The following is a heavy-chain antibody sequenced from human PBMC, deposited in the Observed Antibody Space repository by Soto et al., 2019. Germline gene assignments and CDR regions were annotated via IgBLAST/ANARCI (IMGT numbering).Heavy chain of an antibody. V-gene: IGHV3-23*01. CDR3: AKDGNPIPYLTGYYRLGWFDP. CDR2: ISGSGGST. CDR1: GFTFSSYA. D-gene: IGHD3-9*01. Sequence: QPGGSLRLSCAASGFTFSSYAMSWVRQAPGKGLEWVSAISGSGGSTYYADSVKGRFTISRDNSKNTLYLQMNSLRAEDTAVYYCAKDGNPIPYLTGYYRLGWFDPWGQGTLVTSPQ. J-gene: IGHJ5*02.